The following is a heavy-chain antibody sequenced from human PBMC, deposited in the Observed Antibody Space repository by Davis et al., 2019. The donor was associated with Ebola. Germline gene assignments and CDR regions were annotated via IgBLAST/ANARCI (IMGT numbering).Heavy chain of an antibody. J-gene: IGHJ6*02. D-gene: IGHD3-3*01. CDR1: GFTFDDYG. Sequence: PGGSLRLSCAASGFTFDDYGMSWVRHAPGKGLEWVSGINWNGGSTGYADSVKGRFTISRDNAKNSLYLQMNSLRAEDTAVYYCARSPSITIFGVVMGQHYGMDVWGQGTTVTVSS. CDR2: INWNGGST. CDR3: ARSPSITIFGVVMGQHYGMDV. V-gene: IGHV3-20*04.